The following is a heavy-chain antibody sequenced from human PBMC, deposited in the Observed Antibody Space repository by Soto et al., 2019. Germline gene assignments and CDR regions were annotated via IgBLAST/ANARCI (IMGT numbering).Heavy chain of an antibody. V-gene: IGHV4-39*01. D-gene: IGHD6-19*01. CDR1: GGSISSSSYY. CDR3: ARQEAVADAGCWDY. J-gene: IGHJ4*02. Sequence: QLQLQESGPGLVKPSETLSLTCTVSGGSISSSSYYWGWIRQPPGKGLEWIGSIYYSGSTYYNLSLKSRVTISVDTSKNQFSLKLSSVTAADTAVYYCARQEAVADAGCWDYWGQGTLVTVSS. CDR2: IYYSGST.